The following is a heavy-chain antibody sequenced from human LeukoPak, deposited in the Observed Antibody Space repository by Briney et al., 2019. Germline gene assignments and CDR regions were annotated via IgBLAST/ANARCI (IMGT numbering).Heavy chain of an antibody. J-gene: IGHJ4*02. CDR3: ARDRNFGYSYGPYFDY. CDR2: INAYNGNT. D-gene: IGHD5-18*01. Sequence: ASVKVSCKASGYTSVNYGVTWVRQAPGQGLEWMGRINAYNGNTDYAQKFKGRVTLTKDTSTNTAYMELRSLRSDDTAVYFCARDRNFGYSYGPYFDYWGQGTLVTVSS. V-gene: IGHV1-18*01. CDR1: GYTSVNYG.